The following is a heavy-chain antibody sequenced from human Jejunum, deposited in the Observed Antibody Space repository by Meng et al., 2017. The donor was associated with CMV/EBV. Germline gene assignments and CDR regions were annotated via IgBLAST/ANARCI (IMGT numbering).Heavy chain of an antibody. Sequence: TSNGASWVRQASGQGREWLGWSSAYKGDRGYAENYQGRVTMSEDKSTSTVYMELSTIRADDTAVYYCASVGGYYSTTSHQCIDVWGQGTTVTVSS. CDR3: ASVGGYYSTTSHQCIDV. D-gene: IGHD2-2*01. CDR2: SSAYKGDR. J-gene: IGHJ6*02. V-gene: IGHV1-18*01. CDR1: TSNG.